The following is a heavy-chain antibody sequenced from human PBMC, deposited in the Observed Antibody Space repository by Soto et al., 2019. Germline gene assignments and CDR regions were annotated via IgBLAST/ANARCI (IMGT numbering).Heavy chain of an antibody. J-gene: IGHJ2*01. CDR2: INDRGSI. CDR1: GGSFSGYY. V-gene: IGHV4-34*01. Sequence: QVQLRQWGAGPLRPLETLSLTCGVSGGSFSGYYWAWIRQSPGEGLEWIGEINDRGSINYNPSLKSRVSISVDTSKNHYSLNLRSVTAADTAVYYCARESHDILTGPPWVWYFDLWGRGTLVTVSS. D-gene: IGHD3-9*01. CDR3: ARESHDILTGPPWVWYFDL.